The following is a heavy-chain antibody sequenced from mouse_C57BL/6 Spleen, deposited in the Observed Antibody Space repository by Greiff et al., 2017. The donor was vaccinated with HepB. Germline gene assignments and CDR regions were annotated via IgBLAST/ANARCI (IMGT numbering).Heavy chain of an antibody. CDR3: ARLIYYDYEGWYFDV. CDR2: IYPGDGDT. Sequence: QVQLQQSGPELVKPGASVKISCKASGYAFSSSWMNWVKQRPGKGLEWIGRIYPGDGDTNYNGKFKGKATLTADKSSSTAYMQLSSLTSEDSAVYFCARLIYYDYEGWYFDVWGTGTTVTVSS. CDR1: GYAFSSSW. D-gene: IGHD2-4*01. J-gene: IGHJ1*03. V-gene: IGHV1-82*01.